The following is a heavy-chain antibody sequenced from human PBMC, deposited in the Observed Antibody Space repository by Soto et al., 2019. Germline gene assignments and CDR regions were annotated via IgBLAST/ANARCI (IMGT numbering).Heavy chain of an antibody. J-gene: IGHJ5*01. CDR1: GDSVSTNSAT. CDR3: ARLIGNSWLDS. Sequence: QIHLQQSGPGLVKPSQTLSLTCAISGDSVSTNSATWDWIRQSPSRGLEWLGRTYYRSNWYTDYAVSVKGRITPSPDTPNNPLSLQLNSVTPDDTAVYYCARLIGNSWLDSWGQGTLVTVSS. V-gene: IGHV6-1*01. CDR2: TYYRSNWYT. D-gene: IGHD2-8*01.